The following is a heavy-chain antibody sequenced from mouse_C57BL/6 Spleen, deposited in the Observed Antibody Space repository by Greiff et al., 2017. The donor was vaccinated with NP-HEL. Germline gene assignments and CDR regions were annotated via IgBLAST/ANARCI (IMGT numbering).Heavy chain of an antibody. V-gene: IGHV1-26*01. CDR1: GYTFTDYY. CDR2: INPNNGGT. CDR3: ARSPYGYGSSYWYFDV. Sequence: EVQLQQSGPELVKPGASVKISCKASGYTFTDYYMNWVKQSHGKSLEWIGDINPNNGGTSYNQKFKGKATLTVDKSSSTAYMELRSLTSEDSAVYYCARSPYGYGSSYWYFDVWGTGTTVTVSS. D-gene: IGHD1-1*01. J-gene: IGHJ1*03.